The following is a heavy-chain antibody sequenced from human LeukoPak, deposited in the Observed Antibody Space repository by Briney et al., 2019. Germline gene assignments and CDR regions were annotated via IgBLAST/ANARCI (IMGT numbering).Heavy chain of an antibody. CDR3: ARSYDSNGYRGPAFDY. CDR2: INPSGGST. Sequence: ASVKVSCKASGYTFTSYYMHWVRQAPGQGLEWMGIINPSGGSTSYAQKFQGRVTMTRDTSTSTVYMELSSLRSEDTAVYYCARSYDSNGYRGPAFDYWGQGTLVTVSS. J-gene: IGHJ4*02. V-gene: IGHV1-46*01. CDR1: GYTFTSYY. D-gene: IGHD3-22*01.